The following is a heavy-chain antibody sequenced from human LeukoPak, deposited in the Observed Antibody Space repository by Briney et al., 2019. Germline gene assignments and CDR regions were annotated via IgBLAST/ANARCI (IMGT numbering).Heavy chain of an antibody. Sequence: GGSLRLSCAASGFTFSSYAMSWVRQAPGKGLEWVSAISGSGGSTYYADSVKGRFTISRDNSKNTLYLQMNSLRAEDTAVYYRAKLIDRVAAAGWFDYWGQGTLVTVSS. V-gene: IGHV3-23*01. CDR1: GFTFSSYA. J-gene: IGHJ4*02. D-gene: IGHD6-13*01. CDR3: AKLIDRVAAAGWFDY. CDR2: ISGSGGST.